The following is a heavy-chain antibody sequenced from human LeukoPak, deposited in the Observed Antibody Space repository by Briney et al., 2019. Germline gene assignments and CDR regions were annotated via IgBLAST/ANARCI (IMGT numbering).Heavy chain of an antibody. V-gene: IGHV5-51*03. Sequence: GESLKISCKGSGYSFTSYWIGWVRQMPGKGLEWMGIIFPGDSDTRYSPSFQGQVTISADKSISTAYLQWSSLKASDTAMYYCARRAAVAGGEDAFDIWGQGTMVTVSS. J-gene: IGHJ3*02. CDR1: GYSFTSYW. CDR3: ARRAAVAGGEDAFDI. CDR2: IFPGDSDT. D-gene: IGHD6-19*01.